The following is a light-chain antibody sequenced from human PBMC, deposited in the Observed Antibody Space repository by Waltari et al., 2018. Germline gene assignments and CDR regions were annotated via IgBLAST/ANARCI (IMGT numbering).Light chain of an antibody. CDR2: YDS. V-gene: IGLV3-21*04. Sequence: SYVLTQPPSASVAPGKTASITCGGNNLESKSVHWYQQKPGQAPILVISYDSDRPSGIPERFSGSNSGNTATLTISRVEAGDEADYYCQVWDANTDPGVFGTGTEVTVL. CDR3: QVWDANTDPGV. J-gene: IGLJ1*01. CDR1: NLESKS.